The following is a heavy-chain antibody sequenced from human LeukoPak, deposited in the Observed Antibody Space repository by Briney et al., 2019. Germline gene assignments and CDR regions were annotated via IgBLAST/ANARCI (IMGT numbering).Heavy chain of an antibody. CDR2: IYSGGGT. Sequence: PAGSLRLSCAASGFTVISDYMSWVRQAPGKGLEWVSVIYSGGGTYYTDSVRGRFTISRDNSKNTLYLQMNSLRVDDTAMYYCARAGHSSGWYTASDSWGQGTLVTVSS. V-gene: IGHV3-53*01. CDR1: GFTVISDY. CDR3: ARAGHSSGWYTASDS. D-gene: IGHD6-19*01. J-gene: IGHJ4*02.